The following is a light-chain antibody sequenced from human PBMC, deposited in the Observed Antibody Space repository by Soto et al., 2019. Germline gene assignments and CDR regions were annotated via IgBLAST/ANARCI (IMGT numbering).Light chain of an antibody. J-gene: IGKJ2*01. CDR3: QQSYSTPYT. Sequence: DIQMTQSPSSLSASVGDRVTITCRASQILTTYLNWYQQEPGRAPRLLIHSASSLQSGVPSKFSGSGSGADFTLTISSLQPEDFATYYCQQSYSTPYTFGQGTKVDI. CDR1: QILTTY. CDR2: SAS. V-gene: IGKV1-39*01.